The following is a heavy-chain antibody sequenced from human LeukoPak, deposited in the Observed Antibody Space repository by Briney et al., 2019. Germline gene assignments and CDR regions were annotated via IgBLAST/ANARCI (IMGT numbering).Heavy chain of an antibody. V-gene: IGHV4-59*01. Sequence: LETLSLTCTVSGGSISSYYWSWIRQPPGKGLEWIGYIYYSGRTNYNPSLKSRVTISVDTSKNQFSLKLSSVTAADTAVYYCALRRLTSAQIIEDNWFDPWGQGTRVTVSS. D-gene: IGHD2/OR15-2a*01. CDR2: IYYSGRT. J-gene: IGHJ5*02. CDR3: ALRRLTSAQIIEDNWFDP. CDR1: GGSISSYY.